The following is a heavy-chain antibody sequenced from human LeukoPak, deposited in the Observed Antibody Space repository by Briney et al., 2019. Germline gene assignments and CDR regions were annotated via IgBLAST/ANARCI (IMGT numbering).Heavy chain of an antibody. J-gene: IGHJ4*02. Sequence: PSETLSLTCTVSGGSISSNNYYWGWLRQPPGKGLEGVGSIHYSGSTYHNPSLKSRVTMSVDTSKNQFSLKLDSVTAANTAVYYCTRLLHDSRGYYYFDYWGQGTLATVSS. D-gene: IGHD3-22*01. CDR2: IHYSGST. V-gene: IGHV4-39*01. CDR3: TRLLHDSRGYYYFDY. CDR1: GGSISSNNYY.